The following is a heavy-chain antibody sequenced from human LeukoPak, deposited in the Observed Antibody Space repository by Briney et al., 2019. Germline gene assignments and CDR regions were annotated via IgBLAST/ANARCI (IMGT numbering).Heavy chain of an antibody. CDR3: ARVGGNDILTGYYFDY. CDR2: IYHSGST. J-gene: IGHJ4*02. V-gene: IGHV4-30-2*05. CDR1: GGSISSGGYY. D-gene: IGHD3-9*01. Sequence: SETLSLTCTVSGGSISSGGYYWSWIRQPPGKGLEWIGYIYHSGSTYYNPSLKSRVTISVDTSKNQFSLKLSSVTAADTAVYYCARVGGNDILTGYYFDYWGQGTLVTVSS.